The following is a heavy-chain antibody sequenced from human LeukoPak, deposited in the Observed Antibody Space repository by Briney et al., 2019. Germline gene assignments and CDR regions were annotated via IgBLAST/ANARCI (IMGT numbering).Heavy chain of an antibody. D-gene: IGHD2-2*01. CDR3: ARDSASCRGCAFDI. CDR1: EFTFTNFW. Sequence: PGGSLRLSCAASEFTFTNFWMSWVRQAPGKGLEWVANTNADGSEKYYVDSVKGRVTISRDNAMNFLYLQLNSLRVDDTAVYYCARDSASCRGCAFDIWGQGTVVTVSS. J-gene: IGHJ3*02. V-gene: IGHV3-7*01. CDR2: TNADGSEK.